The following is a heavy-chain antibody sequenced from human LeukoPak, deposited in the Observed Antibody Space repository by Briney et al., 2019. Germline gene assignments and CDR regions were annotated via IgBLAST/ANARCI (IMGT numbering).Heavy chain of an antibody. J-gene: IGHJ4*02. D-gene: IGHD3-10*01. CDR2: IYSGGST. CDR1: GFTVSSNY. Sequence: GGSLRLSCAASGFTVSSNYMSWVRQAPGKGLVWVSVIYSGGSTYYADSVKGRFTISRDNSKNTLYLQMNSLRAEDTAVYYCAREVSMRTGEDYWGQGTLVTVSS. CDR3: AREVSMRTGEDY. V-gene: IGHV3-53*01.